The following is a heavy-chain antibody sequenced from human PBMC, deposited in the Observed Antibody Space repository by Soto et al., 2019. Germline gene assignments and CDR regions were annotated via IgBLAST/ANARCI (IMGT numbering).Heavy chain of an antibody. D-gene: IGHD6-25*01. CDR2: IYHSGST. CDR1: GGSISSGGYS. J-gene: IGHJ4*02. CDR3: ARARPAASRAGFDY. V-gene: IGHV4-30-2*01. Sequence: PSKTLSLTCAVSGGSISSGGYSWSWIRQPPGKGLEWIGYIYHSGSTYYNPSLKSRVTISVDRSKNQFSLKLSSVTAADTAVYYCARARPAASRAGFDYWGQGTLVTVSS.